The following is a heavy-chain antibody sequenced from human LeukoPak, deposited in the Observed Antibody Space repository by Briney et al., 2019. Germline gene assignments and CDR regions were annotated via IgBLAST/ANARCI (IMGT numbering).Heavy chain of an antibody. V-gene: IGHV4-39*01. CDR1: GGSISTSSYF. J-gene: IGHJ4*02. CDR2: IYYSGRT. CDR3: ARHSGFKYGGYEKRFDY. Sequence: SETLSLTCTVSGGSISTSSYFWGWIRQPPGKGLEWVGSIYYSGRTYYNPSLESRVTISVDTSKNQFSLKLNSVTAADTAVYYCARHSGFKYGGYEKRFDYWGQGTLVTVSS. D-gene: IGHD5-12*01.